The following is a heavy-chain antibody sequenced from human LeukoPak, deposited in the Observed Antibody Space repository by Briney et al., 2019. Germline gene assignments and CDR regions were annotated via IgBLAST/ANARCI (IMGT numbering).Heavy chain of an antibody. Sequence: PGRSLRLSCAASGFTFSSYGMHWVRQAPDKGLEWVAVISYDGSNKYYADSVKGRFTISRDNSKNTLYLQMNSLRAEDTAVYYCARYGPEVYSFDYWGQGTLVTVSS. CDR1: GFTFSSYG. CDR2: ISYDGSNK. V-gene: IGHV3-30*03. D-gene: IGHD4-17*01. J-gene: IGHJ4*02. CDR3: ARYGPEVYSFDY.